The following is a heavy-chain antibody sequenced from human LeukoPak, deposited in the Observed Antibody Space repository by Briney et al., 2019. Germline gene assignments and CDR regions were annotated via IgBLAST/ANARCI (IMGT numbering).Heavy chain of an antibody. Sequence: PSETLSLTCTVSGVSISSYYWSWIRQPPGEGLEWIGNIFYSGSPNYKSSLKSRVTTSFDTSKNQFSLKLSSVTAAGTAVYYCARVGHIVAAGTYDYWGQGTLVTVSS. CDR3: ARVGHIVAAGTYDY. J-gene: IGHJ4*02. CDR2: IFYSGSP. D-gene: IGHD6-13*01. CDR1: GVSISSYY. V-gene: IGHV4-59*08.